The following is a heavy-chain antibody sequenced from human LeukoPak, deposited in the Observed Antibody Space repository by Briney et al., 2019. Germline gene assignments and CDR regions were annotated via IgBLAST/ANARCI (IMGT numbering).Heavy chain of an antibody. V-gene: IGHV4-34*01. Sequence: SETLSLTCAVYGESFSGYFWNWIRQPPGKGLEWIGEINHSGSTSNHNPSLKSRVTMSVDTSKNQFSLKLSSVTAADTAVYYCASAGVWGSYRRGAFDIWGQGTMVTVSS. CDR1: GESFSGYF. CDR2: INHSGSTS. J-gene: IGHJ3*02. CDR3: ASAGVWGSYRRGAFDI. D-gene: IGHD3-16*02.